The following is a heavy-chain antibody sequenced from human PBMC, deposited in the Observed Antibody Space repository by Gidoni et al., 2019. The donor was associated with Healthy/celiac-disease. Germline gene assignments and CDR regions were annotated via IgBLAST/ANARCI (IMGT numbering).Heavy chain of an antibody. J-gene: IGHJ4*02. Sequence: EVQLVQSGAEVKKLGESLRISCKGSGHRFTSYWSRWVRQMPGKGLEWRGRIDPSDSYTNYSPSFQGHVTISAEKAISTAYLQWSSLKASDTARYYCAREGNHSGYDRGDYWGQGTLVTVSS. V-gene: IGHV5-10-1*01. D-gene: IGHD5-12*01. CDR2: IDPSDSYT. CDR3: AREGNHSGYDRGDY. CDR1: GHRFTSYW.